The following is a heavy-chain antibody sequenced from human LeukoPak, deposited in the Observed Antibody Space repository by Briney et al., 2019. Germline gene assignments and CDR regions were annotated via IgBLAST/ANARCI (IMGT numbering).Heavy chain of an antibody. CDR3: AKDNSYYDSSGYYSYYFDY. Sequence: PGRSLRLSCAASGFTFDDYAMHWVRQAPGKGLEWVSGISWNSGSIGCAASVKGRFTISRDNAKNTLYLQMNSLRAEDTALYYCAKDNSYYDSSGYYSYYFDYWGQGTLVTVSS. V-gene: IGHV3-9*01. CDR1: GFTFDDYA. D-gene: IGHD3-22*01. J-gene: IGHJ4*02. CDR2: ISWNSGSI.